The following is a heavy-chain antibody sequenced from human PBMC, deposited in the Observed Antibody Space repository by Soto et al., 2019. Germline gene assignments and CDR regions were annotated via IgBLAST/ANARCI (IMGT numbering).Heavy chain of an antibody. V-gene: IGHV4-31*03. Sequence: PSETLSLTCTVSGGCINSGGYYWTWIRQHPGKGLEWIGYIYYSGSTYYNPSLKSRVTISVDTSKNQFSLKLSSVTVADTAVYYCARDLGAGRRRRREWEAAFDIWGQGTMVTVSS. J-gene: IGHJ3*02. CDR1: GGCINSGGYY. CDR3: ARDLGAGRRRRREWEAAFDI. D-gene: IGHD1-26*01. CDR2: IYYSGST.